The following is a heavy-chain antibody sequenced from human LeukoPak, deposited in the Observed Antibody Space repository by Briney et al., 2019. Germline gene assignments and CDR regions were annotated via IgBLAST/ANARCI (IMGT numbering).Heavy chain of an antibody. CDR2: IYPDDSDT. Sequence: GESLKISCKGSGYSFTSYWIGWVRHMPGKGLEWMGIIYPDDSDTRYSPSFEGQVIISVDKSISTAYLQWSSLKASDTATYYCARHGHCTNGVCYSNCYYYMDVWGKGTTVTVSS. CDR1: GYSFTSYW. V-gene: IGHV5-51*01. CDR3: ARHGHCTNGVCYSNCYYYMDV. J-gene: IGHJ6*03. D-gene: IGHD2-8*01.